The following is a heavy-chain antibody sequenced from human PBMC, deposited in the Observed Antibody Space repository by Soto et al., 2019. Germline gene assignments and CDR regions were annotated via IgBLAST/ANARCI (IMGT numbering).Heavy chain of an antibody. CDR1: GASISSGGYY. CDR3: AREPSP. Sequence: QVQLQESGPGLVKPSQTLSLTCTVSGASISSGGYYWGWTRQHPGKGLGWIGYIYYSGSTYYNPSLKSRVAISADTSKNHFSLKLSSVTAADTAVYYCAREPSPLGQGTMVTVSS. V-gene: IGHV4-31*03. CDR2: IYYSGST. J-gene: IGHJ5*02.